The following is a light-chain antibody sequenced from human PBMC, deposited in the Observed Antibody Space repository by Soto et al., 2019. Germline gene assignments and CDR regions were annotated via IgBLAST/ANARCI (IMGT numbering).Light chain of an antibody. CDR2: GAS. CDR3: QQYGSSHWT. CDR1: QFISSSY. V-gene: IGKV3-20*01. Sequence: EIVLTQSPGTLCLSPWERATLSCRASQFISSSYLAWYQQKPGQAPRLVIYGASSRATGIPDRFSGSGSGTDFTLTISRLEPEDFAVYYCQQYGSSHWTLGQGTKVDIK. J-gene: IGKJ1*01.